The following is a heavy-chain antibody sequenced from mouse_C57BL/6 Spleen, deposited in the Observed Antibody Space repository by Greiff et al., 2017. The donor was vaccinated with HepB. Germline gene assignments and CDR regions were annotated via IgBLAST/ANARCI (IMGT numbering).Heavy chain of an antibody. J-gene: IGHJ3*01. CDR2: INPNNGGT. Sequence: VQLQQSGPELVKPGASVKISCKASGYTFTDYYMNWVKQSHGKSLEWIGDINPNNGGTSYNQKFKGKATLTVDKSSSTAYMELRSLTSEDSAVYYCARPSYSNFAYWGQGTLVTVSA. V-gene: IGHV1-26*01. CDR1: GYTFTDYY. CDR3: ARPSYSNFAY. D-gene: IGHD2-5*01.